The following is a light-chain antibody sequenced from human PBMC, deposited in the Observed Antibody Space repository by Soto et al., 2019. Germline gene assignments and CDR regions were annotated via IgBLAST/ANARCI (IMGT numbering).Light chain of an antibody. CDR2: DDN. Sequence: QSVMTQPPSVSAGPGQTVTISCSGSSSNIGGNSVSWYQQLPGTAPKLLIYDDNKRPSGIPDRFSGSKSGTSATLGITGFQTGDEADYYCGSWDSSLSAYVFGTGTKLTVL. J-gene: IGLJ1*01. CDR3: GSWDSSLSAYV. CDR1: SSNIGGNS. V-gene: IGLV1-51*01.